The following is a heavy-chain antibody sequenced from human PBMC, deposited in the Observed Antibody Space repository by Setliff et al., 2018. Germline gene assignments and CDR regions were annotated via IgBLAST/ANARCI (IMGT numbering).Heavy chain of an antibody. CDR3: ASHPRVTIFGVVAFDY. CDR2: IDPSGDT. J-gene: IGHJ4*02. CDR1: GGSISSGSHY. V-gene: IGHV4-61*09. D-gene: IGHD3-3*01. Sequence: SETLSLTCTVSGGSISSGSHYWTWIRQPTGKRLEWIGHIDPSGDTNYSPSLKSRVTISRDTSKNQLSLELTSVTAADTAVYYCASHPRVTIFGVVAFDYWGQGILVTVSS.